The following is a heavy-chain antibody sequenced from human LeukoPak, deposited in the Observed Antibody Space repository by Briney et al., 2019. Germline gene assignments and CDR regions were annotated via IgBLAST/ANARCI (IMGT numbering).Heavy chain of an antibody. CDR2: IYYSGSS. CDR1: GGSISSYY. V-gene: IGHV4-59*01. D-gene: IGHD3-16*02. Sequence: SETLPLTCTVSGGSISSYYWNWIRQPPGKGLEWIGYIYYSGSSNYNPSLKSRVTISVDTSKNQFSLKLSSVTAADTAVYYCARASYVWGTSRAYFDYWGQGTLVTVSS. J-gene: IGHJ4*02. CDR3: ARASYVWGTSRAYFDY.